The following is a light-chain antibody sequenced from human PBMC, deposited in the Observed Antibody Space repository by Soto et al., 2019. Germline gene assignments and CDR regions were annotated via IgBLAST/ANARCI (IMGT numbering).Light chain of an antibody. CDR1: SSDVGGYDH. CDR3: SSDAGNYNYV. Sequence: QSALAQPPSASGSPGQSVTIPCTGTSSDVGGYDHVSWYQQHPGKAPNLMIYEVTQRPAGVPDRFSGSKSGNTASLTVSGLQAEDEADYYCSSDAGNYNYVFGTGTKVTVL. CDR2: EVT. J-gene: IGLJ1*01. V-gene: IGLV2-8*01.